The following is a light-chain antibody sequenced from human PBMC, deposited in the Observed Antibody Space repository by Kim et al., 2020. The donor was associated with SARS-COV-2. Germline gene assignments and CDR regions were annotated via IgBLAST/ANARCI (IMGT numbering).Light chain of an antibody. CDR3: QAWDSSTVL. Sequence: VSSGQKACITCSRDKFGDKYAGLYQQKPGQSPVLVIYQERKRPSGIPGRFSGSNAGNTATLTISGTQAMDEADYYCQAWDSSTVLFGGGTKLTVL. CDR1: KFGDKY. CDR2: QER. J-gene: IGLJ2*01. V-gene: IGLV3-1*01.